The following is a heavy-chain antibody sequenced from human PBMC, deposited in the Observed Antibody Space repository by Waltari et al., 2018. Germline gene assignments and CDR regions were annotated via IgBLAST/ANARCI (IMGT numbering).Heavy chain of an antibody. CDR3: ARGVRFGDFDY. J-gene: IGHJ4*02. Sequence: QVQLQESGPGLVRPSETLSLTCTVSGDSISSYYLSWIRQPAGKGLEWIGRIYTSGSTNYNPSLRGRVTMSVDTSKNQFSLKLSSVTAADTAVYYCARGVRFGDFDYWGQGTLVTVSS. CDR1: GDSISSYY. D-gene: IGHD3-10*01. V-gene: IGHV4-4*07. CDR2: IYTSGST.